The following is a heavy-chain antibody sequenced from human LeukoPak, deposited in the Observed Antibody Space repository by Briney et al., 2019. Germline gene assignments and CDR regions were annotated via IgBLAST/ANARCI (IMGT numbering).Heavy chain of an antibody. V-gene: IGHV4-4*02. CDR3: ARTNPWELKYYFDY. J-gene: IGHJ4*02. D-gene: IGHD1-7*01. Sequence: SETLSLTCAVSGGSISSSNWWSWVRQPPGKGLEWIGEINHSGSTNYNPSLKSRVTISVDTSKNQFSLKLSSVTAADTAVYYCARTNPWELKYYFDYWGQGTLATVSS. CDR2: INHSGST. CDR1: GGSISSSNW.